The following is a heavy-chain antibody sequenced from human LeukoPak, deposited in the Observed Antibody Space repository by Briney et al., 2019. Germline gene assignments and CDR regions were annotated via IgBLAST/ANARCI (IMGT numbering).Heavy chain of an antibody. V-gene: IGHV4-59*12. CDR2: IYHTGNT. J-gene: IGHJ4*02. D-gene: IGHD3-10*01. CDR1: IDSIKNYY. CDR3: ARGNYGSGSYSVVDFDY. Sequence: PSETLSLTCTVSIDSIKNYYWNWIRQPPGKGLEWIGYIYHTGNTNYTPSLKSRLSMSIDPSKNQFSLKLNSVTAADTAVYYCARGNYGSGSYSVVDFDYWGRGTLVTVSS.